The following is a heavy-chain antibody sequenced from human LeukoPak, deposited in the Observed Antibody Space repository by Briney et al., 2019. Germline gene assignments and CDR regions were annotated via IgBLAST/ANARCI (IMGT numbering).Heavy chain of an antibody. Sequence: GASVKVSCKASGYTFTSYDINWVRQATGQGLEWMGWMNPNSGNTGYAQKFQGRVTMTRNTSISTAYMELSRLRSEDTAVYYCASGPPFECWFGELLHYYYGMVVCGQGTNVTVSS. CDR1: GYTFTSYD. CDR3: ASGPPFECWFGELLHYYYGMVV. V-gene: IGHV1-8*01. J-gene: IGHJ6*02. D-gene: IGHD3-10*01. CDR2: MNPNSGNT.